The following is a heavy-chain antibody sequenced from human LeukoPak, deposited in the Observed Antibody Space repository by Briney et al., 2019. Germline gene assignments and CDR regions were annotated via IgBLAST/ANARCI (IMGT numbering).Heavy chain of an antibody. CDR2: IIPIFGTA. CDR3: ARDRLAEGDFDY. D-gene: IGHD3-16*01. CDR1: GGTFISYA. V-gene: IGHV1-69*05. J-gene: IGHJ4*02. Sequence: SVKVSCKASGGTFISYAISWVRQAPGQGLEWMGRIIPIFGTANYAQKFQGRVTITTDESTSTAYMELSSLRSEDTAVYYCARDRLAEGDFDYWGQGTLVTVSS.